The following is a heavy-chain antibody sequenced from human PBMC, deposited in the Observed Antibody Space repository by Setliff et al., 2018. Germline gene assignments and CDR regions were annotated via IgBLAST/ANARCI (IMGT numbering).Heavy chain of an antibody. V-gene: IGHV1-18*01. CDR2: IGAYNGNT. Sequence: ASVKVSCKASGYTFISYDINWVRQAPGQGLEWMGWIGAYNGNTKYARKFQGRVTLTTETSANTAYMKLRSLRSDDTAVYYCARGEAGYYEAFDIWGQGTMVTVSS. J-gene: IGHJ3*02. CDR1: GYTFISYD. D-gene: IGHD3-9*01. CDR3: ARGEAGYYEAFDI.